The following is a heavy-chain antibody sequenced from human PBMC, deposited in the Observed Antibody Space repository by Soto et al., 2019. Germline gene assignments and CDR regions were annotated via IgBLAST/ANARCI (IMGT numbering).Heavy chain of an antibody. J-gene: IGHJ3*02. CDR1: GYTFTSYS. V-gene: IGHV1-3*01. CDR3: ARVEVAGPNAFDI. CDR2: INAGNGNT. Sequence: ASVNVSCKSSGYTFTSYSIHWVRQAPGQRLEWMGWINAGNGNTKYSQKFQGRVTITRDTSASTAYMELSSLRSEDTAVYYCARVEVAGPNAFDIWGQGTMVTV. D-gene: IGHD6-19*01.